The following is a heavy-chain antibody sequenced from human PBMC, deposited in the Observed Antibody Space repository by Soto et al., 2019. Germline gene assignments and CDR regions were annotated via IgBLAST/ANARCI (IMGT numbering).Heavy chain of an antibody. CDR2: ISTSSSYT. CDR1: GFTFSDYY. CDR3: ARGPILANGRRLDY. J-gene: IGHJ4*02. V-gene: IGHV3-11*06. Sequence: GALRLSWAASGFTFSDYYMSWIRQAPGKGLEWVSYISTSSSYTNYADSVKGRFTISRDNAKNSLYLQMNSLRAEDTAVYYCARGPILANGRRLDYWGQGTLVTVSS.